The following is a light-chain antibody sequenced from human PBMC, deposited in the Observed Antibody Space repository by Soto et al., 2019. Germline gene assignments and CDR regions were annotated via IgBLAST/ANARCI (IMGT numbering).Light chain of an antibody. V-gene: IGKV1-12*01. CDR1: QGISTW. CDR3: QQANSFPLT. Sequence: DIQMTQSPSFVSASVGDRVTIACRASQGISTWVVWYQQKSGAAPKLLIHSSSNLQSGVPSRFSGSGSGTDFTLTISSLQPEDFATYYCQQANSFPLTFGPGTKVDIK. J-gene: IGKJ3*01. CDR2: SSS.